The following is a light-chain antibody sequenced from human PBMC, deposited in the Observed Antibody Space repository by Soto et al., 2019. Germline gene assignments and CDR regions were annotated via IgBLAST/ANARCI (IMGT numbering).Light chain of an antibody. CDR2: DAS. CDR1: QSVSSY. V-gene: IGKV3-11*01. Sequence: EIVLTQSPATLSLSPGERATLSCRASQSVSSYLAWYQQKPGQAPRLLIYDASNRATGIPARFSGSGSGTDFTLTIISLEPEDFAVYYCQQRSNWPPRTFGQGTKVEIK. J-gene: IGKJ1*01. CDR3: QQRSNWPPRT.